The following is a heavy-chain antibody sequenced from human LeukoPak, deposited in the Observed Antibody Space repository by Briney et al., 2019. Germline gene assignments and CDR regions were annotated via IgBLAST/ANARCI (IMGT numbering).Heavy chain of an antibody. V-gene: IGHV3-30*04. J-gene: IGHJ6*02. D-gene: IGHD2-2*01. Sequence: GGSLRLSCAASGFTFSSYAMHWVRQAPGKGLEWVAVISYDGSNKYYADSVKGRFTISRDNSKNTLYLQMNSLRAEDTAVYYCARGGCSSTSCYYYYYGMDVWGQGTTVTVSS. CDR3: ARGGCSSTSCYYYYYGMDV. CDR2: ISYDGSNK. CDR1: GFTFSSYA.